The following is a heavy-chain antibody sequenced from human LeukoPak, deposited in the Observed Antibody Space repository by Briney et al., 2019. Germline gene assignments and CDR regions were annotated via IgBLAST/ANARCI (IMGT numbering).Heavy chain of an antibody. CDR3: ARDSLYYYGSGSYRNWYFDL. CDR2: IYTSGST. D-gene: IGHD3-10*01. V-gene: IGHV4-61*02. J-gene: IGHJ2*01. CDR1: GGSISSGSYY. Sequence: PSQTLSLTCTVSGGSISSGSYYWSWIRQPAGKGLEWIGRIYTSGSTNYSPSLKSRVTISIDTSKNQLSLQLTSVTAADTAVYYCARDSLYYYGSGSYRNWYFDLWGRGTLVTVSS.